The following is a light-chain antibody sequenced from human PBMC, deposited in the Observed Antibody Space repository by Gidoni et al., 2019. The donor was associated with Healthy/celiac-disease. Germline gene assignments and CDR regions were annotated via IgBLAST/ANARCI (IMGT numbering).Light chain of an antibody. CDR2: DVS. CDR3: SSYTRSSTRV. CDR1: SSDVCGYNY. J-gene: IGLJ3*02. V-gene: IGLV2-14*03. Sequence: QSALTQPASASGSPGQSITTSCTGTSSDVCGYNYVSWYQQHPGKAPKLMIYDVSNRPSGVSNRFSGSKSGNTASLTISGLQVEDEADYYCSSYTRSSTRVFGGGTKLTVL.